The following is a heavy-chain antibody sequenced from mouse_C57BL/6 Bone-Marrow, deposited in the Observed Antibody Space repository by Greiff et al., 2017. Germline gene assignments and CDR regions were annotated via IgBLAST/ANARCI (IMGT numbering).Heavy chain of an antibody. CDR3: ARDCDYFDY. CDR1: GYAFSTYW. J-gene: IGHJ2*01. CDR2: INTGDGDN. V-gene: IGHV1-80*01. Sequence: QVQLKESGAELVKPGASVKISCKVSGYAFSTYWMNWVKQRPGKGLEWIGQINTGDGDNNYNGKFKGKATLTADKSSSTAYMQLCSLTSEDSAVYVCARDCDYFDYWGQGTTLTVSS.